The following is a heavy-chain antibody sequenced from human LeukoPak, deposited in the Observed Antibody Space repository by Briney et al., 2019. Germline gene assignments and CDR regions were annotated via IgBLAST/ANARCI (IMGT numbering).Heavy chain of an antibody. Sequence: PGGSLRLSCRASGFIFSDYTMIWVRQAPGKGLEWVSSFSSSKNYISYGDSMRGRFTISRDNAKNTLYLQINSLRAEDTAVYYCARVPRGVKYSSSWLGYLDYWGQGTLVTVSS. CDR1: GFIFSDYT. J-gene: IGHJ4*02. V-gene: IGHV3-21*01. CDR3: ARVPRGVKYSSSWLGYLDY. CDR2: FSSSKNYI. D-gene: IGHD6-13*01.